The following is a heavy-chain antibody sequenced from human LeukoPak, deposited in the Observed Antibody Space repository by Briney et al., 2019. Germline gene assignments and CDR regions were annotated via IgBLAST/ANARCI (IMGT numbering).Heavy chain of an antibody. CDR3: ATDLRATANHYYYYYMDV. J-gene: IGHJ6*03. Sequence: ASVKVSCKASGYTFTGYYMHWVRQAPGQGLEWMGWINPNSGGTNYAQKFQGRVTMTRDTSISTAYMELSRLRSDDTAVYYCATDLRATANHYYYYYMDVWGKGTTVTVSS. V-gene: IGHV1-2*02. CDR1: GYTFTGYY. D-gene: IGHD1-26*01. CDR2: INPNSGGT.